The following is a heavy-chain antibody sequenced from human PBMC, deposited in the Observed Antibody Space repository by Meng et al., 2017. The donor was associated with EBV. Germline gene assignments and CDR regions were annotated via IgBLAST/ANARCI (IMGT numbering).Heavy chain of an antibody. CDR3: ARDGRLYDTPSPFDY. Sequence: QLQRVHSGMGGRYPGAPGNVLCTVSGSTFTSYGISWVRQAPGPGLEWMGWISAYNGNTNYAQKLQGSVTMTTDTSTSTAYMELMSLRSDDTAVYYCARDGRLYDTPSPFDYWGQGTLVTVSS. J-gene: IGHJ4*02. CDR1: GSTFTSYG. D-gene: IGHD3-22*01. CDR2: ISAYNGNT. V-gene: IGHV1-18*01.